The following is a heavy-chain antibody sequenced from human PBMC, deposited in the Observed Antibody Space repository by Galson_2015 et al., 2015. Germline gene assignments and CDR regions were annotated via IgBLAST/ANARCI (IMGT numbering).Heavy chain of an antibody. Sequence: SLRLSCAASEFTFSDSAIHWVRQASGKGLEWVGSIKSKANNYATATAASVKGRFTISRDDSKNTAYLQMDSLRTEDTAMYYCTRLHVKVLNSMVVWVQGSTVTVAS. CDR3: TRLHVKVLNSMVV. V-gene: IGHV3-73*01. J-gene: IGHJ6*02. CDR1: EFTFSDSA. D-gene: IGHD1-1*01. CDR2: IKSKANNYAT.